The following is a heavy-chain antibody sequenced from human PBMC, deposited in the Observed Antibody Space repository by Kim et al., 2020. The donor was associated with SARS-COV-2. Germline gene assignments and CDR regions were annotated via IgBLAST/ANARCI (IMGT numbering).Heavy chain of an antibody. Sequence: GESLRLSCAASGFTFSSYGMHWVRQAPGKGLEWVAVISYDGSNKYYADSVKGRFTISRDNSKNTLYLQMNSLRAEDTAVYYCAKSLSGYYYAADYWGQGT. CDR3: AKSLSGYYYAADY. J-gene: IGHJ4*02. V-gene: IGHV3-30*18. D-gene: IGHD3-22*01. CDR1: GFTFSSYG. CDR2: ISYDGSNK.